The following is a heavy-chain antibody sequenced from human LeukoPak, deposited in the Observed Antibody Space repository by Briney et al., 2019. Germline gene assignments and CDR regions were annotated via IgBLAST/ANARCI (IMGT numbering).Heavy chain of an antibody. D-gene: IGHD6-13*01. V-gene: IGHV4-59*08. CDR1: GGPISPYS. Sequence: SETLSLTCTVSGGPISPYSWNWIRQPPGKGLEWIGYIYYSGSTKYNPSLESRVTISIDTSKSQFSLKLSSLTAADTAVYYCARHPRTAAGVDPDNWFDPWGQGTLVTVSS. CDR2: IYYSGST. J-gene: IGHJ5*02. CDR3: ARHPRTAAGVDPDNWFDP.